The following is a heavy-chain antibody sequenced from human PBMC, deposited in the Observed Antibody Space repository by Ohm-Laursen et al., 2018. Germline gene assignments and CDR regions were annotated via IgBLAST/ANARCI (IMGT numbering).Heavy chain of an antibody. V-gene: IGHV4-39*01. Sequence: SETLSLTCTVSGGSISSYYWSWIRQPPGKRLEWIGSIYYSGSTSYNPTLKSRVTISLDTAKNQFSLKLSSVTAADTAVYYCARRPNPYYYGSGNLGGFDPWGQGTLVTVSS. J-gene: IGHJ5*02. CDR2: IYYSGST. CDR1: GGSISSYY. D-gene: IGHD3-10*01. CDR3: ARRPNPYYYGSGNLGGFDP.